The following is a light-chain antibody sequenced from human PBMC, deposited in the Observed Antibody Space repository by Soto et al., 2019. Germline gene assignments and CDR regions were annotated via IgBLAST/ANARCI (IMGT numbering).Light chain of an antibody. CDR3: SSYTTSTTEV. J-gene: IGLJ1*01. V-gene: IGLV2-14*03. Sequence: QSALTQPASVSGSPGQSIIISCTGTNSDVGGYNYVSWYQQHPGKAPKLMIFDVYYRPSGVSNRFSGSKSGNTASLTISGLQAEDEADYYCSSYTTSTTEVFGTGTKLTVL. CDR1: NSDVGGYNY. CDR2: DVY.